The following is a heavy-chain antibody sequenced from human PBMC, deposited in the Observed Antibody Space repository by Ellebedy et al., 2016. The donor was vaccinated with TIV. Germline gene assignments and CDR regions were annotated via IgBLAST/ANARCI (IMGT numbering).Heavy chain of an antibody. D-gene: IGHD3-9*01. CDR3: ARARYSLFNY. J-gene: IGHJ4*02. CDR1: EFAFITYA. V-gene: IGHV3-23*01. Sequence: GESLKISCAASEFAFITYAMSWVRQAPGKGLEWVSGISASGDSTNYADSVKGRFTISRDNSKNTLYLQVNSLRAEDTAVYYCARARYSLFNYWGQGALVTVSS. CDR2: ISASGDST.